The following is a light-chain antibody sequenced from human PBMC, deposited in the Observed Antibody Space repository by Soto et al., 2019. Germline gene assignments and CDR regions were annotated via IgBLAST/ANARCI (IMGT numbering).Light chain of an antibody. V-gene: IGKV1-33*01. Sequence: DIQMTQSPTSLSASVGDRVTITCQASQDIGNYLNWYQQKPGKAPKLLITDVSILETGVPSRFTGGGSRTHFTFTISSLQPEDLATYYCQQYDNFPRTFGQGTKLEI. CDR3: QQYDNFPRT. J-gene: IGKJ2*01. CDR1: QDIGNY. CDR2: DVS.